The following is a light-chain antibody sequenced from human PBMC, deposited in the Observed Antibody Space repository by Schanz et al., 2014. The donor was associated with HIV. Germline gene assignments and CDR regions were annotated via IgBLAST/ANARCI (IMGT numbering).Light chain of an antibody. CDR3: QQRSDWT. V-gene: IGKV3-15*01. J-gene: IGKJ1*01. CDR1: QSVKSN. CDR2: GAS. Sequence: EIVLTQSPGTLSLSPGERGTLSCRASQSVKSNFIGWYQQKPGQAPRLLIFGASTRATGIPARFSGSGSGTEFTLTISSLQSEDFAVYYCQQRSDWTFGQGTRVELK.